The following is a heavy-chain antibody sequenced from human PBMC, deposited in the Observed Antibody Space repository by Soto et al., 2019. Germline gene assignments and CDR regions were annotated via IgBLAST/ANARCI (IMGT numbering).Heavy chain of an antibody. D-gene: IGHD6-6*01. J-gene: IGHJ4*02. CDR1: GGSFSGYY. Sequence: SETLSLTCAVYGGSFSGYYWSWIRQPPGKGLEWIGEINHSGSTNYNPSLKSRVTISVDTSKNQFSLKLSSVTAADTAVYYCARGTSIAARRRDYNFDYWGQGTLVTVSS. CDR3: ARGTSIAARRRDYNFDY. V-gene: IGHV4-34*01. CDR2: INHSGST.